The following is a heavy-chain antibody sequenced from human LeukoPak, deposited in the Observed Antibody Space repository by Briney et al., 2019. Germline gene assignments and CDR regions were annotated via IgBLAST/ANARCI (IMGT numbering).Heavy chain of an antibody. CDR1: GFTFSNYG. CDR3: ARGPGGGSSWYDY. V-gene: IGHV3-33*01. J-gene: IGHJ4*02. D-gene: IGHD6-13*01. Sequence: PGGSLRLSCAASGFTFSNYGMHWVRQAPGKGLEWVAVIWYDGSNKYYEDSVKGRFTISRDNSKNTLYLQMNSLGAEDTAVYYCARGPGGGSSWYDYWGQGTLVTVSS. CDR2: IWYDGSNK.